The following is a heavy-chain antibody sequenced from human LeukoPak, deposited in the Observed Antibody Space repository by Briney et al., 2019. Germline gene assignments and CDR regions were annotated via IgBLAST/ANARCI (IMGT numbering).Heavy chain of an antibody. V-gene: IGHV3-11*01. Sequence: GGSLRLSCAASRFTFSDYYMSWIRQAPGKGLEWVSYISSSGSTIYYADSVKDRFTISRDNAKNSLYLQMHSLRAEDTAVYYCARMRYNGFYFDYWGQGTLVTVSS. CDR2: ISSSGSTI. CDR3: ARMRYNGFYFDY. J-gene: IGHJ4*02. D-gene: IGHD5-12*01. CDR1: RFTFSDYY.